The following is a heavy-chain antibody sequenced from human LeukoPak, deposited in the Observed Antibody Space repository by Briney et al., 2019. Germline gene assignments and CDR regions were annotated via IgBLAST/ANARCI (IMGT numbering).Heavy chain of an antibody. J-gene: IGHJ6*02. Sequence: GASVKVSCKASGYTFTGYYMHWVRQAPGQGLEWMGWISAYNGNTNYAQKLQGRVTMTTDTSTSTAYMELRSLRSDDTAVYYCARSAVDSYGNYYYYGMDVWDQGTTVTVSS. CDR1: GYTFTGYY. CDR3: ARSAVDSYGNYYYYGMDV. CDR2: ISAYNGNT. D-gene: IGHD5-18*01. V-gene: IGHV1-18*04.